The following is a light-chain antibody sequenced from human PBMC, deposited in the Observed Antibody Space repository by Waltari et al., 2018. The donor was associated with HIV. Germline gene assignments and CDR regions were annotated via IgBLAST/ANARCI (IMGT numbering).Light chain of an antibody. CDR3: SSYTSKNFLT. V-gene: IGLV2-14*01. CDR2: EVD. CDR1: PSDIDPLNY. Sequence: QSALTQPASVSGSPGQSITNSCTGPPSDIDPLNYVSWYQQHAGDAPKLIFFEVDYRPAGVSDRFSASKSGNSASLTISDLQAEDEADYFCSSYTSKNFLTFGGGTKLTVL. J-gene: IGLJ2*01.